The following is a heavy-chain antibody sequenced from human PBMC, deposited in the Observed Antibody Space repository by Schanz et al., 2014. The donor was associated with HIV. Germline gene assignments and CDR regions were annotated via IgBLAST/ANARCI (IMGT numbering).Heavy chain of an antibody. D-gene: IGHD4-17*01. J-gene: IGHJ6*02. CDR3: AKSRGDSWPYGMDV. Sequence: EVQLLESGGGLVQPGGSLRLSCATSGFTLSSFTMNWVRQAPGKGLEWVSSISSSSSYTYYADSVKGRFTISRDNAKNSVYLQMNSLRGEDTAVYYCAKSRGDSWPYGMDVWGQGTTVTVSS. V-gene: IGHV3-21*04. CDR1: GFTLSSFT. CDR2: ISSSSSYT.